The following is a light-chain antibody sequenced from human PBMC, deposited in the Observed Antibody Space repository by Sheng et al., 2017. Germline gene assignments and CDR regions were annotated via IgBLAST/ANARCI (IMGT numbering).Light chain of an antibody. CDR3: QQAFSFPWT. CDR2: GAS. V-gene: IGKV1-12*01. J-gene: IGKJ1*01. CDR1: QSISSW. Sequence: DIQMTQSPSTLSASVGDRVTITCRASQSISSWLAWFQQKSGKAPKLLIYGASNLQSGVPSRFSGSGSGTDFTLTISSLQPEDFATYYCQQAFSFPWTFGQGTKVEIK.